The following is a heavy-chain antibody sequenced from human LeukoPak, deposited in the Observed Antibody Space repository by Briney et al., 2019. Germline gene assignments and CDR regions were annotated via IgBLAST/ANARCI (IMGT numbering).Heavy chain of an antibody. CDR3: ARGRTGPDFDY. Sequence: PSETLSLTCTVSGGSISSYYWSWIRQPPGKGLEWIGYIYYSGSTNYNPSLKSRVTISVDTSKNQFSLKLSSVTAADTAVYYCARGRTGPDFDYWGQGTLVTVSS. J-gene: IGHJ4*02. D-gene: IGHD1-1*01. CDR2: IYYSGST. V-gene: IGHV4-59*01. CDR1: GGSISSYY.